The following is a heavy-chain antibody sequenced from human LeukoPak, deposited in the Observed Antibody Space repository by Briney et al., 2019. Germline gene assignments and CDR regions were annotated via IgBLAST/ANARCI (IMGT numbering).Heavy chain of an antibody. D-gene: IGHD2-2*01. CDR2: INHSGST. CDR1: GGSFSGYY. V-gene: IGHV4-34*01. CDR3: ARERYCSSTSCYAINWFDP. J-gene: IGHJ5*02. Sequence: SETLSLTCAVYGGSFSGYYWSWIRQPPGKGLEWIGEINHSGSTNYNPSLKSRVTISVDTSKNQFSLKLSSVTAADTAVYYCARERYCSSTSCYAINWFDPWGQGTLVTVSS.